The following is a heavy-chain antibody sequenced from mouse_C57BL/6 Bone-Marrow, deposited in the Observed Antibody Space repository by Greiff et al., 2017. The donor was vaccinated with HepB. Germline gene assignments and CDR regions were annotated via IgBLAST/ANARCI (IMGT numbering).Heavy chain of an antibody. CDR1: GFTFSSYG. J-gene: IGHJ2*01. CDR2: ISSGGSYT. Sequence: EVQVVESGGGLVKPGGSLKLSCAASGFTFSSYGMSWVRQTPDKRLEWVATISSGGSYTYYPDSVKGRFTISRDNAKNTLYLQMSSLKSEDTAMYYCARAVVGHFDYWGQGTTLTVSS. D-gene: IGHD1-1*01. CDR3: ARAVVGHFDY. V-gene: IGHV5-6*01.